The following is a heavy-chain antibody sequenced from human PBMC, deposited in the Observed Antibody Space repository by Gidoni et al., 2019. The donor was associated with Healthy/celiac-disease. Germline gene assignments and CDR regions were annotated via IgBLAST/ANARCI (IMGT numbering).Heavy chain of an antibody. CDR1: GFTFRSYA. V-gene: IGHV3-30-3*01. CDR3: AREFKVFDYPSNYYYMDV. J-gene: IGHJ6*03. Sequence: QVQLVESGGGVVQPGRSLRLSCAASGFTFRSYALHWVRQAPGKGLEWVAVISYDGSNKYYADSVKGRFTIYRDNSKNTLYLQMNSLRAEDTAVYYCAREFKVFDYPSNYYYMDVWGKGTTVTVSS. D-gene: IGHD4-17*01. CDR2: ISYDGSNK.